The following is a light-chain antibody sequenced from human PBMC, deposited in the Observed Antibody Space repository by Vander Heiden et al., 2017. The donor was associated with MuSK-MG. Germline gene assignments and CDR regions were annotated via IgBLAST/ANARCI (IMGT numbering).Light chain of an antibody. Sequence: DIVMTQSPDSLAVSLGERATINCKSSQSVLYSSNNKNYLAWYQQKPGQPPMLLIYWASTRESGVPDRFSGSGSGTDFTLTISSLQAEDVAVYYCQQYYSTPLTFGGGTKVXIK. CDR2: WAS. CDR3: QQYYSTPLT. V-gene: IGKV4-1*01. J-gene: IGKJ4*01. CDR1: QSVLYSSNNKNY.